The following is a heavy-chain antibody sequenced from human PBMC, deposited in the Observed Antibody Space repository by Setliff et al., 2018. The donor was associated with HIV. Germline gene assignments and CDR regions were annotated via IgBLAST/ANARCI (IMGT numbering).Heavy chain of an antibody. CDR2: INPYNGNT. CDR3: ARDDRGRVRGVGPFDP. Sequence: ASVKVSCKASGYTFTSYGISWVRQAPGQGLEWMGWINPYNGNTNYAQKLQDRVTMTTDTSTSTAYMDLRSLRSDDTAVYSCARDDRGRVRGVGPFDPWGQGTLVTVSS. J-gene: IGHJ5*02. V-gene: IGHV1-18*01. CDR1: GYTFTSYG. D-gene: IGHD3-10*01.